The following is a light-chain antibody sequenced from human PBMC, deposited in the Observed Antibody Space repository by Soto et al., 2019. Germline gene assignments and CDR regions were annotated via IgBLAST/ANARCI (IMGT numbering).Light chain of an antibody. V-gene: IGKV1-39*01. J-gene: IGKJ1*01. Sequence: IRMTQSPSSFSASTGDRVTITCRASQGISTFLNWYQQRPGEAPKLLIYAASSLQSGVPSRFSGSGSGADFTLTIGSLQPEDFATYYCQQSYTTPRTFGQGTKV. CDR3: QQSYTTPRT. CDR2: AAS. CDR1: QGISTF.